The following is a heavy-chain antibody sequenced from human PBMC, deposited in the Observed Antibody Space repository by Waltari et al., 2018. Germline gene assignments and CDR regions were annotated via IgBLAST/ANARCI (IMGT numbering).Heavy chain of an antibody. CDR3: VRDAFGNTIGGVFDY. V-gene: IGHV3-9*01. CDR2: IRWNSNNI. J-gene: IGHJ4*02. Sequence: EVQLVESGGGLVQPGKSRRLSCVASGFMFEDSARPWVRQVPGKGLEWLSGIRWNSNNIVYADSVKGRFTISRDNAENSLYLLMNNLRAEDTALYYCVRDAFGNTIGGVFDYWGQGTLLTVSS. D-gene: IGHD3-3*01. CDR1: GFMFEDSA.